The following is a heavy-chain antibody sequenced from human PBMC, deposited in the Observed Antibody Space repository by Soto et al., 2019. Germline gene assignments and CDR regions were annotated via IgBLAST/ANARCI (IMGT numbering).Heavy chain of an antibody. V-gene: IGHV1-8*01. D-gene: IGHD3-10*01. CDR2: VNPNNGDT. Sequence: QVQLVQSGAELKKPGASVKVSCKASGYTFSNYDMNWVRQATGQGPEWIDWVNPNNGDTGYAQKFQGRVTLTTDISTTTAYMELTSLRSEDTAIYYCAKVSRKGSAIDFDYWGQGTLITVSS. CDR1: GYTFSNYD. CDR3: AKVSRKGSAIDFDY. J-gene: IGHJ4*02.